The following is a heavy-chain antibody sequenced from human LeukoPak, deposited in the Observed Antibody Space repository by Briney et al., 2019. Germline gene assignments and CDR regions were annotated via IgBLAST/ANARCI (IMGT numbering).Heavy chain of an antibody. CDR1: GYTFIDYF. V-gene: IGHV1-46*01. D-gene: IGHD2-21*02. CDR3: ARVRGDSRIDY. CDR2: INPSGGST. J-gene: IGHJ4*02. Sequence: ASVKVSCKASGYTFIDYFIHWVRQAPGQGLEWMGIINPSGGSTSYAQKFQGRVTMTRDMSTSTVYMELSSLRSEDTAVYYCARVRGDSRIDYWGQGTLVTVSS.